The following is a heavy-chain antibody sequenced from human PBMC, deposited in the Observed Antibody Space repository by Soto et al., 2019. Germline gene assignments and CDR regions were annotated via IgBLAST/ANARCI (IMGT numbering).Heavy chain of an antibody. V-gene: IGHV4-31*03. CDR3: LRIPWDRSSSWYSGRDYFDY. J-gene: IGHJ4*02. CDR1: GDSVSTGDYS. D-gene: IGHD6-13*01. CDR2: IHDSGST. Sequence: PSETLSLTCTVSGDSVSTGDYSWTWIRQHPGKGLEWIGYIHDSGSTFYHPSLKSRVTMSVDTSKNQFSLKLNSVTAADTAVYYCLRIPWDRSSSWYSGRDYFDYCGQGTLVTVSS.